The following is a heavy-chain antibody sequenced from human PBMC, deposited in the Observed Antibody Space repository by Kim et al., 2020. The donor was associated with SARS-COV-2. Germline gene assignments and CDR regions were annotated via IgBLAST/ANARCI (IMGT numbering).Heavy chain of an antibody. CDR2: IWYDGSNK. CDR1: GFTFSSYG. V-gene: IGHV3-33*06. CDR3: AKDPWGAAAGWTDY. D-gene: IGHD6-13*01. J-gene: IGHJ4*02. Sequence: GGSLRLSCAASGFTFSSYGMHWVRQAPGKGLEWVAVIWYDGSNKYYADSVKGRFTISRDNSKNTLYLQMNSLRAEDTAVYYCAKDPWGAAAGWTDYWGQGXXVT.